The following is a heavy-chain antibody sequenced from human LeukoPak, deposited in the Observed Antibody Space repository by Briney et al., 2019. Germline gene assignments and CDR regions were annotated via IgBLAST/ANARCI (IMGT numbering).Heavy chain of an antibody. Sequence: NSSQTLSLTCAVSGGSISSGGYYWSWLRQHPGKGLEWIGYIYYSGSTYYNPSLKSRVTISVDTSQNQFSLRLSSVTAADTAVYYCARDKLRYYDSGAYEGYYFDYWGQGTLVTVSS. CDR2: IYYSGST. J-gene: IGHJ4*02. CDR1: GGSISSGGYY. CDR3: ARDKLRYYDSGAYEGYYFDY. V-gene: IGHV4-31*11. D-gene: IGHD3-22*01.